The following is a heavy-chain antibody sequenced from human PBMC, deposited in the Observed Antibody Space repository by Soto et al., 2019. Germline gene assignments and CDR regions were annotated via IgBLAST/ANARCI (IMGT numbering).Heavy chain of an antibody. V-gene: IGHV3-74*01. CDR2: INSDGSST. J-gene: IGHJ6*02. D-gene: IGHD4-17*01. CDR1: GFTFSSYW. Sequence: EVQLVESGGGLVQPGGSLRLSCAASGFTFSSYWMHWVRQAPGKGLVWVSRINSDGSSTSYADSVKGRFTISRDNAKNTLYLQMNRLSAEDTAVYYCASDRDYGDYWYYHGMDVWGQGTPVTVSS. CDR3: ASDRDYGDYWYYHGMDV.